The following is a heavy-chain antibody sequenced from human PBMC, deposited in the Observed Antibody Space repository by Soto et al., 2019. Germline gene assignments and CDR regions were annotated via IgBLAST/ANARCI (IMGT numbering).Heavy chain of an antibody. Sequence: SETLSLTCIVSGGSISSSSYYWGWIRQPPGKGLERIGSIYYNGSTYYNPSLKSRVTISVDTSKNQFSLKLSSVTAADTAVFYCARHRARNWFDPWGQGTLVPVSS. J-gene: IGHJ5*02. CDR1: GGSISSSSYY. CDR3: ARHRARNWFDP. CDR2: IYYNGST. D-gene: IGHD6-6*01. V-gene: IGHV4-39*01.